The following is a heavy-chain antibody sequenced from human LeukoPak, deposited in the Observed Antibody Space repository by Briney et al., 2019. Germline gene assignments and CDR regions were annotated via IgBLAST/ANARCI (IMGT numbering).Heavy chain of an antibody. Sequence: SETLSLTCTVSVGSISSYYWSWIRQPPGKGLEWIGYIYYSGSTNYNPSLKSRVTISVDTSKNQFSLKLSSVTAADTAVYYCARDSGSFDYWGQGTLVTVSS. D-gene: IGHD1-26*01. CDR3: ARDSGSFDY. CDR1: VGSISSYY. CDR2: IYYSGST. J-gene: IGHJ4*02. V-gene: IGHV4-59*01.